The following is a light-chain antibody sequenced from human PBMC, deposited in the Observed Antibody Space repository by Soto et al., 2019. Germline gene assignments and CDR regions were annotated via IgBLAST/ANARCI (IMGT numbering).Light chain of an antibody. CDR2: AAS. CDR3: QQYYSYPPYT. J-gene: IGKJ2*01. V-gene: IGKV1-8*01. CDR1: QGISSY. Sequence: IRMTQSPSSLSATTGDRVTITCRASQGISSYLAWYQQKPGKAPKLLIYAASTLQSGVPSRFSGSGSGTDFTLTISCLQSEDFATYYCQQYYSYPPYTFGQGTKLEIK.